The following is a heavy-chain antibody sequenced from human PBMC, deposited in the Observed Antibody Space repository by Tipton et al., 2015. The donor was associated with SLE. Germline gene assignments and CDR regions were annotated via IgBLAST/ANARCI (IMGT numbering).Heavy chain of an antibody. J-gene: IGHJ3*02. CDR2: INHSGST. Sequence: TLSVTCAVYGGSFSAYYWSWIRQPPGKGLEWIGEINHSGSTNYNPSLKSRVTISVDTSKNQFSLKLSSVTAADTAVYYCASRVSGQVHDAFDIWGQGTMVTVSS. D-gene: IGHD1-1*01. CDR3: ASRVSGQVHDAFDI. CDR1: GGSFSAYY. V-gene: IGHV4-34*01.